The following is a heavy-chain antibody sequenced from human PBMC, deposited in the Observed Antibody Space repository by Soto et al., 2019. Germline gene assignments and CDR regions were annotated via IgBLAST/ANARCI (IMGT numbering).Heavy chain of an antibody. D-gene: IGHD5-12*01. J-gene: IGHJ6*03. V-gene: IGHV4-59*08. Sequence: PSETLSLTCTVSGGSISSYYWSWIRQPPGKGLEWIGYIYYNGNTNYNPSLKSRVTISVDTSKNQFSLKLSSVTAADTAVYYCATIVATTKDFYYYMDVWGKGTTVTVSS. CDR3: ATIVATTKDFYYYMDV. CDR1: GGSISSYY. CDR2: IYYNGNT.